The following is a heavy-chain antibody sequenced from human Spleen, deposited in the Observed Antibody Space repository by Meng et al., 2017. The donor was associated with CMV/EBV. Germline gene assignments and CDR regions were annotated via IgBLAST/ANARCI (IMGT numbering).Heavy chain of an antibody. CDR2: ISPSGSTR. CDR3: ARGAYTGTAFAEGRFDP. J-gene: IGHJ5*02. Sequence: GESLKISCVASGFTFSDYYMSWIRQAPGKGLEWVSHISPSGSTRYYADSVKGRFTISRDNAENSVYLQMNSLRAEDTAVYYCARGAYTGTAFAEGRFDPWGQGILVTVSS. V-gene: IGHV3-11*01. D-gene: IGHD1-7*01. CDR1: GFTFSDYY.